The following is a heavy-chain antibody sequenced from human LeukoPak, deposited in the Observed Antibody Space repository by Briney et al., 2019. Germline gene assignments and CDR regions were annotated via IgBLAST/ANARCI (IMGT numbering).Heavy chain of an antibody. CDR3: AKEFIKTIVVVPAESPSFDY. D-gene: IGHD2-2*01. J-gene: IGHJ4*02. Sequence: GGSLRLSCAASGFTFSSYAMSWVRQAPGKGLEWVSAISGSGGSTYYADSVKGRFTISRDNSKNTLYLQMNSLRAEDTAVYYCAKEFIKTIVVVPAESPSFDYWGQGTLVTVSS. V-gene: IGHV3-23*01. CDR2: ISGSGGST. CDR1: GFTFSSYA.